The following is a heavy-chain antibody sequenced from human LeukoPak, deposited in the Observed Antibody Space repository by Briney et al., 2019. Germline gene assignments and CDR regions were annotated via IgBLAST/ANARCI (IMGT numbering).Heavy chain of an antibody. Sequence: GGSLRLSCAASGFTFRSYAMSWVRQAPGKGLEGVSVISNSGGSTFYADSMKGRFTISRDNSKNTLYLQMNSLRAEDTAVYYCAKRASGSGTSLYYFDYWGQGTLVTVSS. CDR1: GFTFRSYA. V-gene: IGHV3-23*01. CDR2: ISNSGGST. D-gene: IGHD3-10*01. CDR3: AKRASGSGTSLYYFDY. J-gene: IGHJ4*02.